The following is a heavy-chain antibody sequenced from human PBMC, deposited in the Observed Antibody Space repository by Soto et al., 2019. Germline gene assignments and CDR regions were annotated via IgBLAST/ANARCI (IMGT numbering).Heavy chain of an antibody. D-gene: IGHD6-13*01. Sequence: ASVKVSCKASGYTFTSYGISWVRQAPGQGLEWMGWISAYNGNTNYAQKLQGRVTMTTNTSTSKAYMELRSLRSDDTAVYYCASGFSSSWYAEYFQHWGQGTLVTVSS. J-gene: IGHJ1*01. CDR1: GYTFTSYG. CDR3: ASGFSSSWYAEYFQH. V-gene: IGHV1-18*01. CDR2: ISAYNGNT.